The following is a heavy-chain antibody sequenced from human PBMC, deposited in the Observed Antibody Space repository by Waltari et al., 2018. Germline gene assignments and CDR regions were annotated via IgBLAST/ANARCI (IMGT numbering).Heavy chain of an antibody. CDR3: AKAVQGVPGL. Sequence: QVQLVESGGGVVQPGRSLRISCAASGFTFSSYGLPWVRQATGKGLECVAIRSYDGSNNYYADSVKGRFTISRYKSKNTLYLQMNSLRAEDTAVYYCAKAVQGVPGLWGQGTLVTVSS. CDR2: RSYDGSNN. D-gene: IGHD3-10*01. V-gene: IGHV3-30*18. CDR1: GFTFSSYG. J-gene: IGHJ4*02.